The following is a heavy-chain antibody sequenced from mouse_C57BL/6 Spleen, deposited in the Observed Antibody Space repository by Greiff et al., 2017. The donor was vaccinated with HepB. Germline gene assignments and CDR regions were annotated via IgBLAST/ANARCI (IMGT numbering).Heavy chain of an antibody. CDR3: ARSHYYGSSFYAMDY. D-gene: IGHD1-1*01. CDR1: GFTFSDYG. Sequence: EVKLMESGGGLVKPGGSLKLSCAASGFTFSDYGMHWVRQAPEKGLEWVAYISSGSSTIDYADTVKGRFTISRDNAKNTLFLQMTSLRSEDTAMYYCARSHYYGSSFYAMDYWGQGTSVTVSS. CDR2: ISSGSSTI. J-gene: IGHJ4*01. V-gene: IGHV5-17*01.